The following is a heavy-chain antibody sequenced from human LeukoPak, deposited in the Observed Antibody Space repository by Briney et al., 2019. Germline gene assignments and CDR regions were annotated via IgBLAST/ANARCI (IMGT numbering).Heavy chain of an antibody. Sequence: GGSLRLSCAASGLTFSSYGMHWVRQAPGKGLEWVAVISYDGSNKYYADSVKGRFTISRDNSKNTLYLQMNSLRAEDTAVYYCAKDPLAGATAPDYWGQGTLVTVSS. J-gene: IGHJ4*02. CDR1: GLTFSSYG. V-gene: IGHV3-30*18. CDR3: AKDPLAGATAPDY. CDR2: ISYDGSNK. D-gene: IGHD1-26*01.